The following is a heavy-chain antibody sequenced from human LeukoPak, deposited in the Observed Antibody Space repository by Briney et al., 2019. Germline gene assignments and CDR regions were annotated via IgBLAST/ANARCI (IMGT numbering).Heavy chain of an antibody. Sequence: GGSLRLSCAASGFSASNNFMNWVRQAPGKGLEWVSVIYTGGDTYYADSVRGRFTIFRDTSKNTVNLQMNSLRAEDTALYYCAGGQMFTSGGFDDWGQGTLVTVSS. J-gene: IGHJ4*02. V-gene: IGHV3-53*01. CDR2: IYTGGDT. D-gene: IGHD6-19*01. CDR3: AGGQMFTSGGFDD. CDR1: GFSASNNF.